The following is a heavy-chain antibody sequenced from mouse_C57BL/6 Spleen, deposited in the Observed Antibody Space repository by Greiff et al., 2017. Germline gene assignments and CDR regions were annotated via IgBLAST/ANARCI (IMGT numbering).Heavy chain of an antibody. CDR3: AREGTVVGYYFDY. D-gene: IGHD1-1*01. CDR1: GYTFTDYY. J-gene: IGHJ2*01. Sequence: VQLQQSGPVLVKPGASVKMSCKASGYTFTDYYMNWVKQSHGKSLEWIGVINPYNGGTSYNQKFKGKATLTVDKSSSTAYMELNSLTSEDSAVYYCAREGTVVGYYFDYWGQGTTLTVSS. CDR2: INPYNGGT. V-gene: IGHV1-19*01.